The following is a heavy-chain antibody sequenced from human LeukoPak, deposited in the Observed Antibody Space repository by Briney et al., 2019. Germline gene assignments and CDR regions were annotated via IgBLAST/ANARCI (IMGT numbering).Heavy chain of an antibody. CDR1: GFTFSTFA. Sequence: GGSLRLSCEASGFTFSTFAMIWVRQPPGKGLGWVSSIFPSGGEIHYADSVRGRFTISRDNSKSTLSLQMNSLRAEDTAIYYCATYRQVLLPFESWGQGTLVTVSS. D-gene: IGHD2/OR15-2a*01. CDR2: IFPSGGEI. CDR3: ATYRQVLLPFES. J-gene: IGHJ4*02. V-gene: IGHV3-23*01.